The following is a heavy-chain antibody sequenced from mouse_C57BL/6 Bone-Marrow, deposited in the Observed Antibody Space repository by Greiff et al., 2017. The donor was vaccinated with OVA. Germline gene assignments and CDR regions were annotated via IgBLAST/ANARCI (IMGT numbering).Heavy chain of an antibody. CDR1: GYTFTSYW. D-gene: IGHD1-1*01. CDR3: ARHLYYGSTFDY. CDR2: IYPSDSET. J-gene: IGHJ2*01. Sequence: QVQLQQPGAELVRPGSSVKLSCKASGYTFTSYWMDWVKQRPGQGLEWIGNIYPSDSETHYNQKFKDKATLTVDKSSSTACMQLSSLTSEDSAVYYCARHLYYGSTFDYWGQGTTLTVSS. V-gene: IGHV1-61*01.